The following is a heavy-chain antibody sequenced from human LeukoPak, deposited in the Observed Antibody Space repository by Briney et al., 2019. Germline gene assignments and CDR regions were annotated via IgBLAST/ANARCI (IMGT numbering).Heavy chain of an antibody. Sequence: ASVKVSCKASGYTFATYGISWVRQAPGQGLEWMGWISAYNGNTNYAQKLQGRVTMTTDTSTSTAYMELRSLRSDDTAMYYCARRSGYCSGTSCSPGDYWGQGTLVTVSS. CDR3: ARRSGYCSGTSCSPGDY. J-gene: IGHJ4*02. CDR1: GYTFATYG. CDR2: ISAYNGNT. V-gene: IGHV1-18*01. D-gene: IGHD2-2*01.